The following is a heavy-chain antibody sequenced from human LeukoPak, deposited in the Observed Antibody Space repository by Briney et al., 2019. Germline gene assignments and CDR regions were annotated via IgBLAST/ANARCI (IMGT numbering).Heavy chain of an antibody. CDR2: ISAYNGNT. D-gene: IGHD3-3*01. J-gene: IGHJ4*02. CDR1: GYTFTSYG. Sequence: SVKVSCKASGYTFTSYGISWVRQAPGQGLEWMGWISAYNGNTNYAQKLQGRVTITRDTSASTAYMELSSLRSEDTAVYYCARDYVGGDFWSGYYTESLDYWGQGTLVTVSS. CDR3: ARDYVGGDFWSGYYTESLDY. V-gene: IGHV1-18*01.